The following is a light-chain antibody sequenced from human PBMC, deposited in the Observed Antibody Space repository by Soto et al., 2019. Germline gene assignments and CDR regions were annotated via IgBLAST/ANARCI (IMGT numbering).Light chain of an antibody. Sequence: EIVMTQSPATLSVSPGERATLSCRASQSVSSNLAWYQQKPGQAPSLLIYGASTRATGIPARFSGSGSGTEFTLPISSLQSEDFAVYYCQQYNNWLARTFGGGTKVEIK. V-gene: IGKV3-15*01. CDR1: QSVSSN. CDR2: GAS. CDR3: QQYNNWLART. J-gene: IGKJ4*01.